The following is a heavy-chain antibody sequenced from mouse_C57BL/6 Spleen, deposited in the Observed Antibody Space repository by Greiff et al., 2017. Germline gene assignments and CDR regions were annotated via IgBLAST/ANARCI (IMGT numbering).Heavy chain of an antibody. CDR1: GYAFSSSW. D-gene: IGHD1-1*01. CDR2: IYPGDGDT. J-gene: IGHJ4*01. Sequence: QVQLQQSGPELVKPGASVKISCKASGYAFSSSWINWVKQRPGKGLEWIGRIYPGDGDTNYNGKFKGKATLTADKSSSTAYMQLSSLTSEDSAVYSGARFYGSSYCYAMDDWGQGTSVTVSS. CDR3: ARFYGSSYCYAMDD. V-gene: IGHV1-82*01.